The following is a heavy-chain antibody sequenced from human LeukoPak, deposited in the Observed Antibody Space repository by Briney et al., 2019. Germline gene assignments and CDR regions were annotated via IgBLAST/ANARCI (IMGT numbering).Heavy chain of an antibody. V-gene: IGHV3-74*01. CDR1: GFTFSSYW. D-gene: IGHD6-19*01. J-gene: IGHJ3*02. Sequence: GGSLRLSCAASGFTFSSYWMHWVRQAPGKGLVWVSRIHSDGTSTSYADSVKGRFTISRDNAKNTLYLQMNSLRAEDTAVYYCARGGNRLVAGTLGAFDIWGQGTMVTVSS. CDR2: IHSDGTST. CDR3: ARGGNRLVAGTLGAFDI.